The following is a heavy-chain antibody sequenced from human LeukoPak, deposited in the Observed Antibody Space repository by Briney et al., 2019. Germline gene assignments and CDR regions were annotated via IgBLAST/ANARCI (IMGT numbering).Heavy chain of an antibody. CDR2: INPSGGT. Sequence: KPSETLSLTCSVSGGSISNYYWSWIRQPAGKGLEWTGRINPSGGTNYHPSLKSRVTMSIDTSKNQFSLELSSVTAADTAVYYCVREAGATRFFDYWGQGTLVTVSS. J-gene: IGHJ4*02. D-gene: IGHD1-26*01. CDR3: VREAGATRFFDY. CDR1: GGSISNYY. V-gene: IGHV4-4*07.